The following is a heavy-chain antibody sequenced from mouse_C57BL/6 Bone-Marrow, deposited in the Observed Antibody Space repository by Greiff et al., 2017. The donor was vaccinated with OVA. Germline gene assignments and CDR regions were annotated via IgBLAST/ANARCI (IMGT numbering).Heavy chain of an antibody. V-gene: IGHV1-50*01. CDR3: ARAMTAQATSSMDY. J-gene: IGHJ4*01. CDR2: IDPSGSYT. Sequence: QVQLQQPGAELAKPGASVKLSCKASGYTFTSYWMQWVKQRPGQGLEWIGEIDPSGSYTNYNQKFKGKATLTVDTSSSTAYMQRSSLTSEDSAVYYGARAMTAQATSSMDYWGQGTSVTVSS. CDR1: GYTFTSYW. D-gene: IGHD3-2*02.